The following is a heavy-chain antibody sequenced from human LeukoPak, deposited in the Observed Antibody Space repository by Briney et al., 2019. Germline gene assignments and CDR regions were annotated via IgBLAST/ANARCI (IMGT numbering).Heavy chain of an antibody. CDR3: ARDIDRVFNWFDP. D-gene: IGHD6-13*01. V-gene: IGHV1-3*01. J-gene: IGHJ5*02. CDR1: GYIFTSYA. CDR2: INAGNGNT. Sequence: ASVKVSCKASGYIFTSYAMHWVRQAPGQRLEWMGWINAGNGNTKYSQKFQGRVTITRDTSASTVYMELSSLRSEDTAVYYCARDIDRVFNWFDPWGQGTLATVSS.